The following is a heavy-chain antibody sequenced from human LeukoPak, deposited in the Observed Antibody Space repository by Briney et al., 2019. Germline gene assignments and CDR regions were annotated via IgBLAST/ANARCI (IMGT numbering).Heavy chain of an antibody. V-gene: IGHV4-34*01. CDR2: INHSGST. D-gene: IGHD3-10*01. CDR1: GGSFSGYY. J-gene: IGHJ6*03. Sequence: SETLSLTCAVYGGSFSGYYWSWIRQPPGKGLEWIGEINHSGSTNYNPSLKSRVTISVDTSKNQFSLKLSSVTAADTAVYYCARGSRGITMVRGVVKKNYYYYMDVWGKGTTVTVSS. CDR3: ARGSRGITMVRGVVKKNYYYYMDV.